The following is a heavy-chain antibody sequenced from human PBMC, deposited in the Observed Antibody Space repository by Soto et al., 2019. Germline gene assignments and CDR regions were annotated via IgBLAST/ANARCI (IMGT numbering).Heavy chain of an antibody. CDR1: GFTFSSYS. CDR2: ISSSSSYI. J-gene: IGHJ6*02. CDR3: ARVGYSSSWYDPYYYYYGMDV. D-gene: IGHD6-13*01. V-gene: IGHV3-21*01. Sequence: ESVGGLVKPGGSLRLSCAASGFTFSSYSMNWVRQAPGKGLEWVSSISSSSSYIYYADSVKGRFTISRDNAKNSLYLQMNSLRAEDTALYYCARVGYSSSWYDPYYYYYGMDVWGQGTTVTVSS.